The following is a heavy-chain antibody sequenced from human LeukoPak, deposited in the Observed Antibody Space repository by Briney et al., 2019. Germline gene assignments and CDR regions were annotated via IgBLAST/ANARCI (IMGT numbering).Heavy chain of an antibody. CDR3: ARRVSIVAKPPRHWFDP. CDR1: GYSFTSYW. CDR2: IYPGDSDT. J-gene: IGHJ5*02. D-gene: IGHD5-12*01. V-gene: IGHV5-51*01. Sequence: PGESLKISCKGSGYSFTSYWIGWVRQMPGKGLEWMGIIYPGDSDTRYSPSFQGQVTISADKSISTAYLQWSSLKASDTAMYYCARRVSIVAKPPRHWFDPWGQGTLVTVSS.